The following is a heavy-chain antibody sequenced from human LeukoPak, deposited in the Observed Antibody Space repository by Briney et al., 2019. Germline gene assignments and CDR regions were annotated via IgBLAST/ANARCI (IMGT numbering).Heavy chain of an antibody. Sequence: SETLSLTCTVSGGSISSSSYYWSWIRQPAGKGLERIGRIYTSGSTNYNPSLKSRVTMSVDTSKNQFSLKLSSVTAADTAVYYCARAGATSYYYYYMDVWGKGTTVTVSS. CDR3: ARAGATSYYYYYMDV. V-gene: IGHV4-61*02. J-gene: IGHJ6*03. CDR1: GGSISSSSYY. D-gene: IGHD1-26*01. CDR2: IYTSGST.